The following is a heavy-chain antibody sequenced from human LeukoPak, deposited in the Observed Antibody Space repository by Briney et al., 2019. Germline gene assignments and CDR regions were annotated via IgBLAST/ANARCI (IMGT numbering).Heavy chain of an antibody. V-gene: IGHV3-23*01. CDR3: AKDLTAMTTAFDY. D-gene: IGHD5-18*01. CDR2: ISGSGGST. CDR1: GFTFSSYA. Sequence: PGGSLRLSCAASGFTFSSYAMSWVRQAPGKGLEWVSAISGSGGSTYYADSVKGRFTISRDNSKTTLYLQMNSLRAEDTAVYYCAKDLTAMTTAFDYWGQGTLVTVSS. J-gene: IGHJ4*02.